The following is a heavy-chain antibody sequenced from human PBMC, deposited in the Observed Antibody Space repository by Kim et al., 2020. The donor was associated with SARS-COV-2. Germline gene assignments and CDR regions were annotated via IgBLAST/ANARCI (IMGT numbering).Heavy chain of an antibody. CDR3: ARGSIDYDILTGSEQLNPFDP. V-gene: IGHV3-21*01. Sequence: GGSLRLSCAASGFTFSSYSMNWVRQAPGKGLEWVSSISSSTIYIYYADSVKGRFNISRDNAKNSLYLQMNSLRAEDTAVYYCARGSIDYDILTGSEQLNPFDPWGQGTLVTVSS. CDR1: GFTFSSYS. D-gene: IGHD3-9*01. CDR2: ISSSTIYI. J-gene: IGHJ5*02.